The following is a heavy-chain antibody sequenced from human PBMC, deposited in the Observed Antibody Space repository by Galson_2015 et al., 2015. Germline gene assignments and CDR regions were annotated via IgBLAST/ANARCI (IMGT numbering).Heavy chain of an antibody. Sequence: SLRLSCAASGLTFSTYAMSWVRQAPGKGLEWVSGISGSGRRTYYADSVKGRFTISRDNSKNTMSLQMNSLRAEDTAVYYCAKHMTAVTKGAFEMWGQGTMVTVSS. V-gene: IGHV3-23*01. CDR2: ISGSGRRT. D-gene: IGHD4-17*01. J-gene: IGHJ3*02. CDR3: AKHMTAVTKGAFEM. CDR1: GLTFSTYA.